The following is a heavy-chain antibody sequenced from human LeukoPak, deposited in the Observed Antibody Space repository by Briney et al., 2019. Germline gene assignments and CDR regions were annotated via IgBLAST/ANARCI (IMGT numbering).Heavy chain of an antibody. CDR3: ARDPHPGYHDNLGFNWLDP. CDR2: IYYDGSNN. Sequence: GRSLTLFCAASGFTFNSFGVHWVRQAPGEGLEWVAVIYYDGSNNFYSDSVKGRFTISRDNSKNTVFLQMSSLRAEDTAVYYCARDPHPGYHDNLGFNWLDPWGQGTLVSVSS. D-gene: IGHD3-22*01. V-gene: IGHV3-30*12. CDR1: GFTFNSFG. J-gene: IGHJ5*02.